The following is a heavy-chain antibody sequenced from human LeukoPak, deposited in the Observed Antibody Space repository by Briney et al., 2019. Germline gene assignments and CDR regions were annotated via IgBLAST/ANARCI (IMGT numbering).Heavy chain of an antibody. J-gene: IGHJ4*02. V-gene: IGHV3-11*01. Sequence: GGSLRLSCVASGFSFSDHYMTWIRQAPGKGLEWVSYISGTGSRTYYDDAGKGRFTISRDNAKRLVDLQMNSLRADDTAIYYCASSTVTAAGALDYWGQGILVTVSS. CDR1: GFSFSDHY. CDR2: ISGTGSRT. D-gene: IGHD6-25*01. CDR3: ASSTVTAAGALDY.